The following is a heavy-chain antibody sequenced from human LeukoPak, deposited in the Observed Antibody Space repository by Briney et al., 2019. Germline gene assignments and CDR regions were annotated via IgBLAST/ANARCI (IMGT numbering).Heavy chain of an antibody. V-gene: IGHV3-21*01. Sequence: GGSLRLSCAASGFTFSPYSMNWVRQAPGKGLEWVSLVSSRSSFINYADSVKGRFIISRDDAKNSLYLQMNSLRAEDTAVYYCARGGGFCGGDCYGIDYWGQGTLVTVSP. CDR1: GFTFSPYS. CDR2: VSSRSSFI. D-gene: IGHD2-21*01. CDR3: ARGGGFCGGDCYGIDY. J-gene: IGHJ4*02.